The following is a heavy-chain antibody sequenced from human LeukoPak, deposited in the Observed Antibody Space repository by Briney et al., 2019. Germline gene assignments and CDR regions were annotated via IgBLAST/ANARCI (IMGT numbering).Heavy chain of an antibody. D-gene: IGHD2-15*01. CDR1: GFTFSSYA. CDR3: AKYPNYCSGGSCIEYYFDY. CDR2: ISGSGGST. V-gene: IGHV3-23*01. Sequence: EGSLRLSCAASGFTFSSYAMSWVRQAPGKGLEWVSAISGSGGSTYYADSVKGRFTISRDNSKNTLYLQMNSLRAEDTAVYYCAKYPNYCSGGSCIEYYFDYWGQGTLVTVSS. J-gene: IGHJ4*02.